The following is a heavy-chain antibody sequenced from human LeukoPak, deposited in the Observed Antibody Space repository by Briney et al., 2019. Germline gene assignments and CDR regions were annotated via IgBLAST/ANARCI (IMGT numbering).Heavy chain of an antibody. D-gene: IGHD4-17*01. CDR3: ARGAGGDDYGDYNFDY. J-gene: IGHJ4*02. Sequence: GGSLRLSCAASGFTFSSYWMSWVRQAPGKGLEWVANINKDGGEKYYVDSVKGRFTISRDNAKNSLYLQMNSLRAEDTAVYYCARGAGGDDYGDYNFDYWGQGTLVTVSS. V-gene: IGHV3-7*01. CDR1: GFTFSSYW. CDR2: INKDGGEK.